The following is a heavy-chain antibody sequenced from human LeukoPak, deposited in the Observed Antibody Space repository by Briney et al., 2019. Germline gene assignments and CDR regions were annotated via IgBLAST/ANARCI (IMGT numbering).Heavy chain of an antibody. J-gene: IGHJ2*01. V-gene: IGHV3-48*02. D-gene: IGHD5/OR15-5a*01. CDR1: GFTFSTYS. CDR2: ISSGGSTT. CDR3: ARERIYDFDL. Sequence: PGGSLRLSCAASGFTFSTYSMNWVRQAPGEGLEWLSYISSGGSTTEYADSVKGRFTISRDSAKNSLYLQLSSLRDEDTAVYYCARERIYDFDLWGRGTLVTVSS.